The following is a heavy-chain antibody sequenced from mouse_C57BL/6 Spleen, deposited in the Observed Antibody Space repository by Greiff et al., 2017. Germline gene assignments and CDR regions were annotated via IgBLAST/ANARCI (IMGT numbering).Heavy chain of an antibody. CDR3: TRALYDGYYQWGYYYAMDY. CDR1: GFTFSSYA. Sequence: EVKLMESGEGLVKPGGSLKLSCAASGFTFSSYAMSWVRQTPEKRLEWVAYISSGGDYIYYADTVKGRFTISRDNARNTLYLQMSSLKSEDTAMYYCTRALYDGYYQWGYYYAMDYWGQGTSVTVSS. D-gene: IGHD2-3*01. V-gene: IGHV5-9-1*02. J-gene: IGHJ4*01. CDR2: ISSGGDYI.